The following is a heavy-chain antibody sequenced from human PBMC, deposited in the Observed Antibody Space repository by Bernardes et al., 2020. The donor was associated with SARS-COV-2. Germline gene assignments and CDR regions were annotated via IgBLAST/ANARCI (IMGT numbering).Heavy chain of an antibody. CDR2: INHSGST. V-gene: IGHV4-34*01. J-gene: IGHJ4*02. Sequence: SETLSLTCAVYGGSFSGYYWSWIRQPPGKGLEWIGEINHSGSTNYNPSLKSRVTISVDTSKNQFSLKLSSVTAADTAVYYCARGRPGYSSGWYKFDYWGQGTLVTVSS. D-gene: IGHD6-19*01. CDR3: ARGRPGYSSGWYKFDY. CDR1: GGSFSGYY.